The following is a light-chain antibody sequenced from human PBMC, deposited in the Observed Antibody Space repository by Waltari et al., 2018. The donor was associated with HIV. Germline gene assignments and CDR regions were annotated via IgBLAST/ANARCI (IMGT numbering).Light chain of an antibody. Sequence: EIVLTQSPATLSLSPGERATLSCGASQSISTFLAWYQQKPGLAPRLLIYDASNRAPGVPDRFSGSASGTDFTLTISRLEPEDFAVYYCQQCGGSPGTFGQGTKLEVK. CDR2: DAS. V-gene: IGKV3D-20*01. CDR1: QSISTF. CDR3: QQCGGSPGT. J-gene: IGKJ2*01.